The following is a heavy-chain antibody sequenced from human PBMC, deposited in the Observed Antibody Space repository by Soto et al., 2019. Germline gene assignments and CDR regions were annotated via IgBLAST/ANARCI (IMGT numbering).Heavy chain of an antibody. CDR1: GFTFSSYG. J-gene: IGHJ4*02. CDR2: IWYDGSNK. CDR3: ARSGKAAAGTGWDY. Sequence: GGSLRLSCAASGFTFSSYGMHWVRQAPGKGLEWVAVIWYDGSNKYYADSVKGRFTISRDNSKNTLYLQMNSLRAEDTAVYYCARSGKAAAGTGWDYWGQGTLVTVSS. V-gene: IGHV3-33*08. D-gene: IGHD6-13*01.